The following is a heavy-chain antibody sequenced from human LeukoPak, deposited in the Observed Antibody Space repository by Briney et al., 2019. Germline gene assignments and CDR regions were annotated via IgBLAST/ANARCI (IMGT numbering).Heavy chain of an antibody. CDR2: ITSSGAHT. CDR3: GHPELP. CDR1: GFTFSSYT. D-gene: IGHD1-1*01. V-gene: IGHV3-23*01. J-gene: IGHJ4*02. Sequence: GGSLRLSCAASGFTFSSYTMSWVRQAPGKGLEWVSGITSSGAHTYYVDSVKGRFTISRDNSKNMLYVQMTSLRAEDTAVYYCGHPELPWGQGTLVTVSS.